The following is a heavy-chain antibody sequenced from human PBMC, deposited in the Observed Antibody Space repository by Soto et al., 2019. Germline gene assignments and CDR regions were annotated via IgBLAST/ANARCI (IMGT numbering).Heavy chain of an antibody. CDR3: ARLHSGYCSGGSCYLYYFDY. CDR1: GGSVSSGTYY. CDR2: ISYSGSA. Sequence: SETLSLTCTVSGGSVSSGTYYWSWIRQPPGKGLEWIAYISYSGSADYNPSLKSRVTISVDTSKNRFPLRLSSVTAADTAVYYCARLHSGYCSGGSCYLYYFDYWGQGTLVTVSS. D-gene: IGHD2-15*01. V-gene: IGHV4-61*01. J-gene: IGHJ4*02.